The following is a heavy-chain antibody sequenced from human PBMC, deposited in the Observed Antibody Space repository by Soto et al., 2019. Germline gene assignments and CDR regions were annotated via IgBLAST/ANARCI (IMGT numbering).Heavy chain of an antibody. CDR1: GFSLTTAGAG. J-gene: IGHJ5*02. V-gene: IGHV2-5*01. Sequence: QITLKESGPTLVKPTQTLTLTCTFSGFSLTTAGAGVGWIRQPPGKALEWLALIYWNDDTRYSPSLKSRLTISKDTSKNQVVLRMTNMDPVDTATYYCAHRGYGNYPRDNWFDPWGQLILVIVSS. D-gene: IGHD4-17*01. CDR2: IYWNDDT. CDR3: AHRGYGNYPRDNWFDP.